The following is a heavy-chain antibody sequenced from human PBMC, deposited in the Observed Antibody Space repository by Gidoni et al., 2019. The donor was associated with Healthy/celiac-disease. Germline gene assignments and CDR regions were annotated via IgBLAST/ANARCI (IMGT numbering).Heavy chain of an antibody. J-gene: IGHJ4*02. D-gene: IGHD6-13*01. CDR2: IYYSGST. CDR3: ARQEQQPGVMDFDY. Sequence: QLQLQESGPGLVKPSETLSLTCTVSGGSISSSSYYWGWIRQPPGKGLEWIGSIYYSGSTYYNPSLKMRVTISVDTSKNQFSLKLSSVTAADTAVYYCARQEQQPGVMDFDYWGQGTLVTVSS. V-gene: IGHV4-39*01. CDR1: GGSISSSSYY.